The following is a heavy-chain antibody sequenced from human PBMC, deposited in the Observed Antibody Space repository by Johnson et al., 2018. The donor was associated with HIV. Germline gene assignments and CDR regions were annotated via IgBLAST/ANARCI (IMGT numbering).Heavy chain of an antibody. D-gene: IGHD1-26*01. CDR2: IRQDGSEK. Sequence: VQLVESGGGLVQPGGSLRLSCAASGFTFSSYWMRWVRQAPGKGLEWVANIRQDGSEKYYVDSVKGRFTISRDNAKNSLYLQMNSLRAEDTAVYYCARYSGSYLPDAFDIWGQGTMVTVSS. J-gene: IGHJ3*02. V-gene: IGHV3-7*01. CDR1: GFTFSSYW. CDR3: ARYSGSYLPDAFDI.